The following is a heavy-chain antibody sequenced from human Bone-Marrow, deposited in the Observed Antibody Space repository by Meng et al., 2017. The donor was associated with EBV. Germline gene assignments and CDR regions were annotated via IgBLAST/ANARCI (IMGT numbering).Heavy chain of an antibody. D-gene: IGHD5-18*01. Sequence: VQLGYAGAEVNKPGASVKVSCKASGYTFTRYGISWVRQAPGQGLEWMGWISAYNGNTNYEQKFQDRVTITADESTSTSYMELSSLTSDDTAVYYCARESGRGYSSDYWGQGTLVTVSS. CDR1: GYTFTRYG. CDR3: ARESGRGYSSDY. CDR2: ISAYNGNT. V-gene: IGHV1-18*01. J-gene: IGHJ4*02.